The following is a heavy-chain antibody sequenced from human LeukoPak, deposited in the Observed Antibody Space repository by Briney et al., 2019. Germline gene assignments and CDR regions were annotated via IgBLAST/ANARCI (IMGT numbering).Heavy chain of an antibody. V-gene: IGHV3-74*01. CDR2: INSDGSST. CDR3: ARVNYYDSLDY. J-gene: IGHJ4*02. D-gene: IGHD3-22*01. Sequence: PGGSLRLSCAASGFTFSSYWMHWVRQAPGKGLVWVSRINSDGSSTSYADSVKGRFTISRDNAKNTLYLQMNSLRADDTAVYYCARVNYYDSLDYWGQGTLVTVSS. CDR1: GFTFSSYW.